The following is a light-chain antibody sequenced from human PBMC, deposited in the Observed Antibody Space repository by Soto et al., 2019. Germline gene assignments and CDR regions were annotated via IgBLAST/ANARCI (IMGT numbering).Light chain of an antibody. V-gene: IGKV1-39*01. CDR1: QSISSY. Sequence: IQMTQSPSSLSASVGDRVTITCRASQSISSYLNWYQQKPGKAPKLLIYAASSLQSGVPSRFSGSGSGTDFTLTTSSLQADDFATYYCQQYTNTKNPWIFGQGGKVDIK. J-gene: IGKJ2*01. CDR2: AAS. CDR3: QQYTNTKNPWI.